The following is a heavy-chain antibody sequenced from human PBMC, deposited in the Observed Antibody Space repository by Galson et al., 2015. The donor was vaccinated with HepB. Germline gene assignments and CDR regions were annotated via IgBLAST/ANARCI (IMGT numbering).Heavy chain of an antibody. D-gene: IGHD3-16*01. CDR1: GFTFSYFW. Sequence: SLRLSCAASGFTFSYFWMGWVRQAPGKGLEWVAKIKNDGSEEYYVDSVKGRVAISRDNAKNSLYLQMNSLRVEDTAVYFCARVRGFGLAIKGYFDYCGQGALVTVSS. V-gene: IGHV3-7*04. CDR3: ARVRGFGLAIKGYFDY. CDR2: IKNDGSEE. J-gene: IGHJ4*02.